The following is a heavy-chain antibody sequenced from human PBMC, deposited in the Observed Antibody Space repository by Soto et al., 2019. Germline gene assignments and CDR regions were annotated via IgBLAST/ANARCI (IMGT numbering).Heavy chain of an antibody. V-gene: IGHV4-61*01. CDR3: ARDPSYYYDSSGEGL. J-gene: IGHJ4*02. CDR2: IYYSGST. CDR1: GGSVSSGSYY. D-gene: IGHD3-22*01. Sequence: QVQLQESGPGLVKPSETLSLTCTVSGGSVSSGSYYWSWIRQPPGKGLEWIGYIYYSGSTNYNPSLKSRVTISVDTSKNQFSLKLSSVTPADTAVYYCARDPSYYYDSSGEGLWGQGTLVTVSS.